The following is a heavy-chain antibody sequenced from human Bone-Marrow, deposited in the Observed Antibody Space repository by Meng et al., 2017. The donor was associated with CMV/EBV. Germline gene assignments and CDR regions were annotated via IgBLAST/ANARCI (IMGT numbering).Heavy chain of an antibody. CDR1: GYTFTNYY. Sequence: ASVKVSCKASGYTFTNYYMHWVRQAPGQGLEWVAIINPSGGSTNYAQKFQGRVTMTRDTSTSTVYMELSSLTSEDTAVYYCARDHLVRHDYSKPHFDSWGHGTLVTVSS. CDR2: INPSGGST. J-gene: IGHJ4*01. D-gene: IGHD4-11*01. CDR3: ARDHLVRHDYSKPHFDS. V-gene: IGHV1-46*01.